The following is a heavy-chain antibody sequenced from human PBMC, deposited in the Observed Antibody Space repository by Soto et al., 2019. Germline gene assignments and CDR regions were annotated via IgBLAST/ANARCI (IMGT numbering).Heavy chain of an antibody. D-gene: IGHD3-10*01. V-gene: IGHV4-34*01. J-gene: IGHJ4*02. CDR3: VRFEERSPGSGPLADY. CDR2: IHHTGDT. CDR1: GESFSAYY. Sequence: QVHVQQWGAGLLKPSETLSLTCGVYGESFSAYYWNWIRQSPGKGLEWIGDIHHTGDTKYNPSLKRRLNLFVGTAKNQFSLKLTSVTAADTAVYYCVRFEERSPGSGPLADYWGQGTLVTVSS.